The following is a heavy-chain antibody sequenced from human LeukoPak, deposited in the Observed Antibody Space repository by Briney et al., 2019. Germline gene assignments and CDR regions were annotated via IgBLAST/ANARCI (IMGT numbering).Heavy chain of an antibody. CDR1: GGSISSYY. Sequence: SETLSLTCTVSGGSISSYYWSWIRQPPGKGLEWIGYIYYGGSTNYNPSLKSRVTISVDTSKNQFSLKLSSVTAADTAVYYCARGRDYYDSSGYYYVFDYWGQGTLVTVSS. J-gene: IGHJ4*02. CDR2: IYYGGST. D-gene: IGHD3-22*01. V-gene: IGHV4-59*01. CDR3: ARGRDYYDSSGYYYVFDY.